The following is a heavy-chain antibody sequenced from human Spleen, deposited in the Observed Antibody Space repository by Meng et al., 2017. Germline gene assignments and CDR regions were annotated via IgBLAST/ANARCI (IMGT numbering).Heavy chain of an antibody. D-gene: IGHD7-27*01. V-gene: IGHV4-34*01. CDR3: ATVLNWGFVDY. J-gene: IGHJ4*02. CDR1: GGSFSDYY. CDR2: INHSGST. Sequence: QWQLQQWGAGLLKPSETLSLTCVVSGGSFSDYYWSWIRQPPGKGLEWIGEINHSGSTNYNPSLESRATISVDTSQNNLSLKLSSVTAADSAVYYCATVLNWGFVDYWGQGTLVTVSS.